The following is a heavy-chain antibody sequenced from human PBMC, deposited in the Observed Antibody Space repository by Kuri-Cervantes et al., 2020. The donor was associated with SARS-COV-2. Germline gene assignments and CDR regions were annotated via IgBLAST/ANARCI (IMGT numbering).Heavy chain of an antibody. CDR1: GGSISSSSYY. CDR2: INHSGST. J-gene: IGHJ5*02. Sequence: SETLSLTCTVSGGSISSSSYYWGWIRQPPGKGLEWIGEINHSGSTNYNPSLKSRVTISVDTSKNQFSLKLSSVTAADTAVYYCSRGRHTIGIFGVATYNWFDPWGQGTLVTVSS. V-gene: IGHV4-39*07. D-gene: IGHD3-3*02. CDR3: SRGRHTIGIFGVATYNWFDP.